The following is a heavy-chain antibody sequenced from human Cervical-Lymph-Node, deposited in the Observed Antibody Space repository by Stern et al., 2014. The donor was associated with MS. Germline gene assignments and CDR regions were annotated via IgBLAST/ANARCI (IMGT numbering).Heavy chain of an antibody. CDR1: GYIFTGYY. CDR3: ARDASYYAFWSGAHRFAIDV. CDR2: INPDRGTT. Sequence: QVQLVESGAEVKKPGASVKVSCKISGYIFTGYYIHWVRQAPGQGLEWVGRINPDRGTTNYAQKFQGRVTMTGDRYTNTAFIELNRMRSDDTAVYYCARDASYYAFWSGAHRFAIDVWGQGTTVTVSS. D-gene: IGHD3-3*01. J-gene: IGHJ6*02. V-gene: IGHV1-2*02.